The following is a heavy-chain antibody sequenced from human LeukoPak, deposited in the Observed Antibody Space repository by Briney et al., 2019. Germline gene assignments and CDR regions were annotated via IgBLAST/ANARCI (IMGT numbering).Heavy chain of an antibody. CDR2: ISYDGSNK. CDR3: ARPIYGSGSYYPPDY. D-gene: IGHD3-10*01. Sequence: PGGSLRLSCAASGFTFSSYAMHWVRQAPGKGLEWVAVISYDGSNKYYADSVKGRFTISRDNSKNTLYLQMNSLRAEDTAVYYCARPIYGSGSYYPPDYWGQGTPVTVSS. CDR1: GFTFSSYA. J-gene: IGHJ4*02. V-gene: IGHV3-30-3*01.